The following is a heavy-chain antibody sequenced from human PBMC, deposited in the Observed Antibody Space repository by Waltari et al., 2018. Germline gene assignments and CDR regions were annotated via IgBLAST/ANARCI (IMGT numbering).Heavy chain of an antibody. CDR3: AREGSSSSKHCSSWHRLEY. Sequence: QVQLVQSGAEVKKPGSSVKVSCKASGGTFSSYAISWVRQAPGQGLEWMGGSNPSHRRASYDQKFPGRVRITANQATRTAYMELSSLGSEDTAVYYCAREGSSSSKHCSSWHRLEYWGQGTLVTVSS. CDR1: GGTFSSYA. J-gene: IGHJ4*02. D-gene: IGHD6-6*01. V-gene: IGHV1-69*04. CDR2: SNPSHRRA.